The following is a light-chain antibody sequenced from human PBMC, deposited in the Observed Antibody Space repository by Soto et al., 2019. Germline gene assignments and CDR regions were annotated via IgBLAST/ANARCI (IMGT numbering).Light chain of an antibody. V-gene: IGLV2-14*01. CDR2: EVS. CDR1: SSDVGGYNY. J-gene: IGLJ3*02. CDR3: RSYRSITTLVV. Sequence: QSALTQPASVSGSPGQSITISCTGTSSDVGGYNYVSWYQQHPGKAPRLVIYEVSNRPSGVSNRFSGSKSDNTASLTISGLQAEDEADYYCRSYRSITTLVVFGGGTKVTVL.